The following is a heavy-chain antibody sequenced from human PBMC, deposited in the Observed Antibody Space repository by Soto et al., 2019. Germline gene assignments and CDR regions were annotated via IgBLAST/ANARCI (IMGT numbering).Heavy chain of an antibody. J-gene: IGHJ4*02. Sequence: QVQLVEFGGGVVQPGRSLRLSCAASGFPFSSYGMHWVREAPGKGLEWVAVISYDGSNKYYADSVKGRFTISRDNSASKLYLQMNSLRPEDTSLYYCVGGQYYFDYRGQGTLVTVSP. D-gene: IGHD3-10*01. CDR3: VGGQYYFDY. V-gene: IGHV3-30*03. CDR1: GFPFSSYG. CDR2: ISYDGSNK.